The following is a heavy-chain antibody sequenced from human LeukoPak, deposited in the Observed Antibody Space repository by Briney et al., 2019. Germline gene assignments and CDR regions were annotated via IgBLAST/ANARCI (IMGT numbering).Heavy chain of an antibody. Sequence: ASVKVSCKASRYTFTSYGISWVRQAPGQGLEWMGRISAYNGNTNYAQKLQGRVTLTTDKPTTTAYLELRSLRPDDTAVYYCAGETYFDTTPLDYWGQGTLVTVSS. J-gene: IGHJ4*02. CDR1: RYTFTSYG. CDR2: ISAYNGNT. V-gene: IGHV1-18*01. CDR3: AGETYFDTTPLDY. D-gene: IGHD3-22*01.